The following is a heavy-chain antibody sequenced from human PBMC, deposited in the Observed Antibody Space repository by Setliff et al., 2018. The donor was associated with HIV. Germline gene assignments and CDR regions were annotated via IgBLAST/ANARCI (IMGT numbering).Heavy chain of an antibody. Sequence: SDPTLVNPTAPLTLTCTFSGFSLSTSGVGVAWIRQPPGKALEWLARIDWDDDKYYSTSLMTRLTITKDTSKKQVVLTMTNMDPVDTATYYCAHSPGTITIFGVINWFDPWGQGTLVTVSS. CDR1: GFSLSTSGVG. V-gene: IGHV2-70*12. CDR3: AHSPGTITIFGVINWFDP. J-gene: IGHJ5*02. CDR2: IDWDDDK. D-gene: IGHD3-3*01.